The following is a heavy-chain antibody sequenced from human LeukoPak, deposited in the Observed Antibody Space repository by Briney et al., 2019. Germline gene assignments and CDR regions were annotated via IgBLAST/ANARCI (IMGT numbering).Heavy chain of an antibody. CDR2: VSGSGDRM. V-gene: IGHV3-23*01. Sequence: GGSLRLSCAASGITFSNYWMSWVRQAPETGLEWVATVSGSGDRMYHADSVKGRFTISRDNSKNTIYLQMNSLRAEDTALYYCAKAAAAPGFDFWGQGTLVTVSS. CDR3: AKAAAAPGFDF. J-gene: IGHJ4*02. D-gene: IGHD6-13*01. CDR1: GITFSNYW.